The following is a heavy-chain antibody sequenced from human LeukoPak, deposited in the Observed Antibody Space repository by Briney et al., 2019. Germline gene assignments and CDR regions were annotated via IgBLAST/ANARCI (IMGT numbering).Heavy chain of an antibody. CDR3: ARIGGGGDCYFCGEPNPYFDY. D-gene: IGHD2-21*02. J-gene: IGHJ4*02. V-gene: IGHV4-61*08. CDR2: IYYSGST. Sequence: PSETLSLTCTVSGGSISSGGYYWSWIRQHPGKGLEWIGYIYYSGSTNYNPSLKSRVTISVDTSKNQFSLKLSSVTAADTAVYYCARIGGGGDCYFCGEPNPYFDYWGQGTLVTVSS. CDR1: GGSISSGGYY.